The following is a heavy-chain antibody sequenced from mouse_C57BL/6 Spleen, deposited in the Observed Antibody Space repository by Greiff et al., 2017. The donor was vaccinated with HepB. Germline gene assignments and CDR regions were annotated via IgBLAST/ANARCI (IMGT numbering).Heavy chain of an antibody. D-gene: IGHD1-1*01. J-gene: IGHJ4*01. CDR2: IRNKANNHAT. Sequence: EVKVEESGGGLVQPGGSMKLSCAASGFTFSDAWMDWVRQSPEKGLEWVAEIRNKANNHATYYAESVKGRFTISRDDSKSSVYLQMNSLRAEDTGIYYCTPLITTVVADYAMDYWGQGTSVTVSS. CDR1: GFTFSDAW. V-gene: IGHV6-6*01. CDR3: TPLITTVVADYAMDY.